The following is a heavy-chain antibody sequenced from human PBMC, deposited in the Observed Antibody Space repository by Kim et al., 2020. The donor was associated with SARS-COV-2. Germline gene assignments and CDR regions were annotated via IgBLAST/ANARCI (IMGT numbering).Heavy chain of an antibody. CDR3: ARPRGYCSGGSCYPWFDP. J-gene: IGHJ5*02. V-gene: IGHV3-74*01. CDR2: INSDGSST. CDR1: GFSFSSYW. D-gene: IGHD2-15*01. Sequence: GGSLRLSCAAAGFSFSSYWMHGVRQAPGKGPVWVARINSDGSSTSYADSVKGRFTISRDNAQNTLYLQMNSLRAEDTAMYYCARPRGYCSGGSCYPWFDPWGQGTRVTVSS.